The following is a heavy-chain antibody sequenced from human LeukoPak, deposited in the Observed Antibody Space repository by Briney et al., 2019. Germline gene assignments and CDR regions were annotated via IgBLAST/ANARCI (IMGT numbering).Heavy chain of an antibody. V-gene: IGHV4-39*01. J-gene: IGHJ4*02. D-gene: IGHD3-10*01. Sequence: SETLSLTCTVSGGTISSSSYYWGWNRQPPGKGLEWIGSIYYSGSTYYNPSLKSRVIISVDTSKNQFTLKLSSVTAAYTAVYYCAIRGDFDYWGQGTLVTVSS. CDR1: GGTISSSSYY. CDR3: AIRGDFDY. CDR2: IYYSGST.